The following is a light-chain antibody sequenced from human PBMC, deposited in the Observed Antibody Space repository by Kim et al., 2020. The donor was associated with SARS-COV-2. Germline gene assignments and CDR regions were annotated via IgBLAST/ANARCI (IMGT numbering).Light chain of an antibody. CDR2: YDS. Sequence: GKTAGITWGGNNIGSKSVHWYQQKPGRAPVLVIYYDSARPSGIPERFSGPNSGNTATLTISRVEAGDEADYYCQVWDSSSDRLYVFGTGTKVTVL. V-gene: IGLV3-21*04. CDR3: QVWDSSSDRLYV. CDR1: NIGSKS. J-gene: IGLJ1*01.